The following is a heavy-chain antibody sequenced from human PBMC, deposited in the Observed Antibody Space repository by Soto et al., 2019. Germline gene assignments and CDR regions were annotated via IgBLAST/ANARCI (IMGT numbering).Heavy chain of an antibody. J-gene: IGHJ3*01. V-gene: IGHV3-72*01. CDR1: GFPFSDHY. CDR3: VRVKLGPQPLKAFDA. CDR2: IKNNANSYAI. D-gene: IGHD7-27*01. Sequence: EVQLVESGGGLVQPGGPLRLSCAASGFPFSDHYMDWVRQAPGKGLEWVARIKNNANSYAIEYAASVTGRFKLSRDESNNSLYLQMNSLRTADTASYYCVRVKLGPQPLKAFDAWGPGTMVTVSS.